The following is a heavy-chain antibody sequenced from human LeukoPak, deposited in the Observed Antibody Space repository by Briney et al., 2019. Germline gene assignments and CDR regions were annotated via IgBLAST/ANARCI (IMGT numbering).Heavy chain of an antibody. Sequence: ASVKVSCKASGYPFTSYGIGWVRQAPGQGLEWMGWISAYNGNTNYAQKLQGRVTMTTDTSTSTAYMELRSLRSDDTAVYYCAKVTAYYDSSDRTYDYWGQGTLVTVSS. CDR3: AKVTAYYDSSDRTYDY. CDR2: ISAYNGNT. J-gene: IGHJ4*02. V-gene: IGHV1-18*01. D-gene: IGHD3-22*01. CDR1: GYPFTSYG.